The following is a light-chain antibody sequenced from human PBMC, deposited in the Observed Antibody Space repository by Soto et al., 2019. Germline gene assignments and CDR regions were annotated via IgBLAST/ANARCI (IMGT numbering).Light chain of an antibody. CDR1: QGISRW. Sequence: DIQMTQSPSFVSASVGDRVTITCRASQGISRWLAWYQQRPGKAPELLIYVASSLQSGVPSRFSXXXXXXXXXXXIXXXXXXXFATYYCQQANSCPLTFGQGTPLEIK. V-gene: IGKV1-12*01. J-gene: IGKJ5*01. CDR2: VAS. CDR3: QQANSCPLT.